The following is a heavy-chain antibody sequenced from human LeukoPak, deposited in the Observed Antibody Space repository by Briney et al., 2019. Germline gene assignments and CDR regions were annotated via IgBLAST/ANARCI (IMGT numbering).Heavy chain of an antibody. V-gene: IGHV3-7*01. CDR1: GFTFSSYW. CDR2: IKEDGSEI. J-gene: IGHJ5*02. Sequence: GGSLRLSCAASGFTFSSYWMSWVRQAPGKGLEWVANIKEDGSEIHYVDSVKGRFTIPRDNAKNSVYLQMNSLRAEDTSVYYCAREGSGRYVGTGAQSWGQGTLVTVSS. D-gene: IGHD6-19*01. CDR3: AREGSGRYVGTGAQS.